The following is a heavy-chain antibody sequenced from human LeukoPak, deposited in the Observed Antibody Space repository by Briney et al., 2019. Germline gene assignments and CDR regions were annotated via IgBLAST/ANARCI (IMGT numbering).Heavy chain of an antibody. D-gene: IGHD3-10*01. J-gene: IGHJ5*02. V-gene: IGHV4-38-2*02. CDR1: GYSISSGYY. CDR3: ARGARISMVRGIFPRNWFDP. CDR2: IYHSGST. Sequence: SETLSLTCTVSGYSISSGYYWGWIRQPPGKGLEWIGSIYHSGSTYYNPSLKSRVTISVDTSKNQFSLKLSSVTAADTAVYYCARGARISMVRGIFPRNWFDPWGQGTLVTVSS.